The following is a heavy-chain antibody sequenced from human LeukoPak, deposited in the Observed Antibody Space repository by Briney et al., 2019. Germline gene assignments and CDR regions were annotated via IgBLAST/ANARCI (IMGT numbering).Heavy chain of an antibody. CDR2: ISAYNGNT. V-gene: IGHV1-18*01. CDR3: ARAGDTYYDSSGYYWFDP. D-gene: IGHD3-22*01. J-gene: IGHJ5*02. Sequence: EASVKVSCKASGYTFTSYGISWVRQAPGQGLEGMGWISAYNGNTNYVQKLQGRVTMTTDTSTSTAYMELRSLRSDDTAVYYCARAGDTYYDSSGYYWFDPWGQGTLVTVSS. CDR1: GYTFTSYG.